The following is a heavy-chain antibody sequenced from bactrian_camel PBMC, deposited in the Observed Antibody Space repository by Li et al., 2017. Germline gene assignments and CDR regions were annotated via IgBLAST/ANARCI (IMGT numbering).Heavy chain of an antibody. Sequence: QLVESGGGLVQPGGSLRLSCAASGFTFSSYAMSWVRQAPGKGLEWVSSINSGGGSTYYADSVKGRFTISRDNAKNTLYLQLNSLKTEDTAMYNCAKDTYGGNSYYDFGYWGQGTQVTVS. V-gene: IGHV3S31*01. CDR1: GFTFSSYA. CDR3: AKDTYGGNSYYDFGY. D-gene: IGHD6*01. J-gene: IGHJ6*01. CDR2: INSGGGST.